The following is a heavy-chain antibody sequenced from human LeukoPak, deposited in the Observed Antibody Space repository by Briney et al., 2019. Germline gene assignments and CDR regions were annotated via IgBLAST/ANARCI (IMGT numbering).Heavy chain of an antibody. V-gene: IGHV3-21*01. D-gene: IGHD3-10*01. CDR3: ARDGPVRGVIDY. Sequence: GGSLRLSCAAPGFTFSSYGINWVRQAPRKGLEWVSSISSSGSYIYYADSVKGRFTISRDNAKNSLYLQMNSLRAEDTAVYYCARDGPVRGVIDYWGQGTLVTVSS. J-gene: IGHJ4*02. CDR1: GFTFSSYG. CDR2: ISSSGSYI.